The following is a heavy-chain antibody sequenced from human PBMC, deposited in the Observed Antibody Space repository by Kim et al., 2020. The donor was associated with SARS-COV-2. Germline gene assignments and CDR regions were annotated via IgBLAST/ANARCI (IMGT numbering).Heavy chain of an antibody. J-gene: IGHJ6*02. Sequence: GGSLRLSCAASGFTFSSYGMNWVRQAPGKGLEWVAVIWYDGSNKYYADSVKGRFTISRDNSKNTLYLQMNSLRGEDTAVYYCARAYYYDSSGYYYAYYYYYGVDVWCRATTVTVSS. D-gene: IGHD3-22*01. V-gene: IGHV3-33*01. CDR2: IWYDGSNK. CDR1: GFTFSSYG. CDR3: ARAYYYDSSGYYYAYYYYYGVDV.